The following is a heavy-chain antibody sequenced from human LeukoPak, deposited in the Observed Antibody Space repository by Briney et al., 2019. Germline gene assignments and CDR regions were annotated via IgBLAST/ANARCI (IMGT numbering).Heavy chain of an antibody. CDR2: ISSSGSAI. CDR3: VSDAFDI. V-gene: IGHV3-48*03. J-gene: IGHJ3*02. CDR1: GFTFSNFE. Sequence: GGSLRLSCAASGFTFSNFEMTWVRQPPEKGLELVSYISSSGSAIYYGDSVKGRFTISRDNAKNSLYLQMNNLRAEDTAVYYCVSDAFDIWGQGTMVTVSS.